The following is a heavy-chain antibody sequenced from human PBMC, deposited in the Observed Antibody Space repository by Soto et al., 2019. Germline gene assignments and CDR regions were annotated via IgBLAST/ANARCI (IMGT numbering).Heavy chain of an antibody. D-gene: IGHD6-13*01. CDR3: VASLAASGLNWLDP. V-gene: IGHV4-4*07. CDR2: IFANGHT. Sequence: SETLSLACIVSGGSISEKYWNWVRQPPGKGLEWIGLIFANGHTDYNPSLKSRVTMSVDASKNQFSLRLTSMTAADTAVYYCVASLAASGLNWLDPWGRGTLVTVSS. CDR1: GGSISEKY. J-gene: IGHJ5*02.